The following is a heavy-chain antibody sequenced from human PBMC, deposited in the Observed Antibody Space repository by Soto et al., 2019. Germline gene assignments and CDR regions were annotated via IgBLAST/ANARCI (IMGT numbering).Heavy chain of an antibody. D-gene: IGHD1-1*01. CDR1: GASISGSY. J-gene: IGHJ5*02. V-gene: IGHV4-4*07. Sequence: SETLALTCTVSGASISGSYWSWIRKSAGKGLEWIGRIYATGTTDYNPSLKSRVMMSVDTSKKQFSLKLRSVTAADTAVYYCVRDGTKTLRDWCDPWGQVISVTVS. CDR3: VRDGTKTLRDWCDP. CDR2: IYATGTT.